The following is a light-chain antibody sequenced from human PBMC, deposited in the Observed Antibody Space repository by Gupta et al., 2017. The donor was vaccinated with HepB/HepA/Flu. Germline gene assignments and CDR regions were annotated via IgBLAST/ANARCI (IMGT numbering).Light chain of an antibody. CDR2: WES. Sequence: DIVMTKSPDSLPASLGGRATINCNSSHRLLDRSYNGNFLAWYQQKPGQPPKLLIYWESTRESGVPDRFSGSGSGTDFTLTISSLQAEDVAVYYCQQYYSTLAMCSFGRGTKLEIK. J-gene: IGKJ2*04. V-gene: IGKV4-1*01. CDR3: QQYYSTLAMCS. CDR1: HRLLDRSYNGNF.